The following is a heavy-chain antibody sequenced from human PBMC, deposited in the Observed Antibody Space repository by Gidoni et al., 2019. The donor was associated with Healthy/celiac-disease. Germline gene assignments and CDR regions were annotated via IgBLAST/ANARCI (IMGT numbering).Heavy chain of an antibody. CDR3: ARDLTDYYYGMDV. J-gene: IGHJ6*02. Sequence: EVQLLESGGGLVKPGGSVRLSCAASGFTLSSYSMNWFRQAPGKGLGWVSSISSSSSYIYYADSVKGRFTISRDNAKNSLYLQMNSLRAEDTAVYYCARDLTDYYYGMDVWGQGTTVTVSS. V-gene: IGHV3-21*01. CDR1: GFTLSSYS. CDR2: ISSSSSYI. D-gene: IGHD3-9*01.